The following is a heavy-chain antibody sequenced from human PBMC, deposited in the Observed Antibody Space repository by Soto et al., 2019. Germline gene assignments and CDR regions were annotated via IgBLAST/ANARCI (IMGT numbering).Heavy chain of an antibody. Sequence: RAPVKVSCKASGYTFTNNDVTWVRQATGQGLEWMGWMNPGSGDTGYAQKFQGRVTMTRNISIATAYMELSSLRSEDTAIYYCARMASFGSLNWFDPWGQGTLVTVSS. CDR3: ARMASFGSLNWFDP. V-gene: IGHV1-8*01. CDR2: MNPGSGDT. J-gene: IGHJ5*02. CDR1: GYTFTNND. D-gene: IGHD5-18*01.